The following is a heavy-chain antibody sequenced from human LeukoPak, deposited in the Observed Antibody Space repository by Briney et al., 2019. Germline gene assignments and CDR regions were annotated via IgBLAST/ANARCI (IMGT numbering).Heavy chain of an antibody. J-gene: IGHJ6*03. Sequence: ASVKVSCKASGCTFTGYYMHWVRQAPGQGLEWMGWINPNSGDTNYAQKFQDRVTMTRDTSISTAYMELSRLRSDDTAVYYCARGVTGIYYYYYMDVWGKGTTVTVSS. CDR1: GCTFTGYY. V-gene: IGHV1-2*02. CDR2: INPNSGDT. CDR3: ARGVTGIYYYYYMDV. D-gene: IGHD6-13*01.